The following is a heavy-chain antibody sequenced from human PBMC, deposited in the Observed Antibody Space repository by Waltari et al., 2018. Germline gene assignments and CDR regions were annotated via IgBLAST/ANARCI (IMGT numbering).Heavy chain of an antibody. CDR1: GYAFTSQD. Sequence: QVQLVQSGAEVKKPGASVRISCQTSGYAFTSQDINWARQVPGKGREWMGWKNPYSGNTGYAQKFQCRVTMTRDTPGSIAYMELRSLTSEDTAVYYCARRRSLAYCGSNCREAFNMWGQGTRVTVSS. CDR2: KNPYSGNT. J-gene: IGHJ3*02. D-gene: IGHD2-21*01. V-gene: IGHV1-8*01. CDR3: ARRRSLAYCGSNCREAFNM.